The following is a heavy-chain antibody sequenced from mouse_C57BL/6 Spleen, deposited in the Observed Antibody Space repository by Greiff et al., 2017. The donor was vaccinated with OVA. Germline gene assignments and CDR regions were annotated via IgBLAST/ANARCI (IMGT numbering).Heavy chain of an antibody. CDR1: GYTFTDYY. D-gene: IGHD3-2*02. CDR3: ARSDSSGPLLFDY. CDR2: INPNNGGT. Sequence: VQLQQSGPELVKPGASVKISCKASGYTFTDYYMNWVKQSHGKSLEWIGDINPNNGGTSYNQKFKGKATLTVDKSSSTAYMELRSLTSEDSAVYYCARSDSSGPLLFDYWGQGTTLTVSS. V-gene: IGHV1-26*01. J-gene: IGHJ2*01.